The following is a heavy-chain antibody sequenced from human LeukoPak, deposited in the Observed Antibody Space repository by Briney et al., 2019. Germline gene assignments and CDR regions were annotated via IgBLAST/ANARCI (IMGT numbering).Heavy chain of an antibody. Sequence: GASVNVSCKASGYTFTSYYMHWVRQAPGQGLEWMGIINPSGGSTSYAQKFQGRVTRTRDTSTSTVYMELSSLRSEDTAVYYWARDLPPYYYDSSGEGFDYWGQGTLVTVSS. J-gene: IGHJ4*02. V-gene: IGHV1-46*01. CDR3: ARDLPPYYYDSSGEGFDY. CDR2: INPSGGST. D-gene: IGHD3-22*01. CDR1: GYTFTSYY.